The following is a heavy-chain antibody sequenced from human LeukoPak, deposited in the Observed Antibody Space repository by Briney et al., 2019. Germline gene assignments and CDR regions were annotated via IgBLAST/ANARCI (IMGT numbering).Heavy chain of an antibody. CDR1: GGSISSGGYY. Sequence: PSETLSPTCTVSGGSISSGGYYWSWIRQHPGKGLEWIGYIYYSGSTYYNPSLKSRVTISVDTSKNQFSLKLSSVTAADTAVYYCARDKAIIAAAGRMENWFDPWGQGTLVTVSS. D-gene: IGHD6-13*01. CDR3: ARDKAIIAAAGRMENWFDP. V-gene: IGHV4-31*03. CDR2: IYYSGST. J-gene: IGHJ5*02.